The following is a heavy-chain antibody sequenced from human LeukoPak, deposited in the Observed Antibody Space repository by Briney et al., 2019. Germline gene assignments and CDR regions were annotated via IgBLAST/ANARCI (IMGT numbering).Heavy chain of an antibody. CDR3: ARGGHIVVVTANYWYFDL. CDR2: INHSGST. CDR1: GGSFSGYY. D-gene: IGHD2-21*02. Sequence: SGTLSLTCAVYGGSFSGYYWSWIRQPPGKGLEWIGEINHSGSTNYNPSLKSRVTISVDTSKNQFSLKLSSVTAADTAVYYCARGGHIVVVTANYWYFDLWGRGTLVTVSS. J-gene: IGHJ2*01. V-gene: IGHV4-34*01.